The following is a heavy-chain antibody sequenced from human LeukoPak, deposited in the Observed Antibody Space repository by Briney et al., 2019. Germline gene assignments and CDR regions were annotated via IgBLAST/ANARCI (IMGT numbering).Heavy chain of an antibody. CDR3: ARAPFYAGYCSGGSCPRYYYYGMDV. D-gene: IGHD2-15*01. V-gene: IGHV3-33*01. CDR2: IWYDGSNK. Sequence: GGSLRLSCAASGFTFSSYGMHWVRQAPGKGLEWVAVIWYDGSNKYYADSVKGRFTISRDNSKNTLYLQMNSLRAEDTAVYYCARAPFYAGYCSGGSCPRYYYYGMDVWGQGTTVTVSS. J-gene: IGHJ6*02. CDR1: GFTFSSYG.